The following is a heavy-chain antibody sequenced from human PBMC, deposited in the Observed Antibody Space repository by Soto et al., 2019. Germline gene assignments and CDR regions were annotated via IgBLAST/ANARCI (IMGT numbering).Heavy chain of an antibody. D-gene: IGHD4-17*01. Sequence: GGSLRLSCAASGFTFDDYAMHWVRQAPGKGLEWVSGISWNSGSIGYADSVKGRFTISRDNAKNSLYLQMNSLRAEDTALYYCAKLRAYYGDYAPAAFDYWGQGTLVTVSS. J-gene: IGHJ4*02. CDR3: AKLRAYYGDYAPAAFDY. V-gene: IGHV3-9*01. CDR2: ISWNSGSI. CDR1: GFTFDDYA.